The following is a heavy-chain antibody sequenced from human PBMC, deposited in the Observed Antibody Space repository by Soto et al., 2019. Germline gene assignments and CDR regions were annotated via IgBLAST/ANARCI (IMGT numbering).Heavy chain of an antibody. Sequence: AGGSLILSCAASGFTFSNYAMSWVRQPPGKGLEWVSTVSGSGATTFYADSVRGRFTISRDNSKNTLYLQMNSLRVEDMAVYYCAKAEGAVAATSFDFWGQGNLVTVS. V-gene: IGHV3-23*01. D-gene: IGHD6-19*01. CDR1: GFTFSNYA. CDR3: AKAEGAVAATSFDF. J-gene: IGHJ4*02. CDR2: VSGSGATT.